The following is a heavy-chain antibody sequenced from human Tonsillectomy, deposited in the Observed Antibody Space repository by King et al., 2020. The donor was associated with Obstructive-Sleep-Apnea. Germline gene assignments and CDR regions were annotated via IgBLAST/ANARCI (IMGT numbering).Heavy chain of an antibody. V-gene: IGHV3-23*04. CDR1: GFTFNSYA. D-gene: IGHD6-19*01. Sequence: VQLVESGGGLVQPGGSLRLSCAASGFTFNSYAMSWVRQAPGKGLEWVSGISGSGGSTYYADSVKGGFPIARDNSKNTLYLKMNSLRAEDTAVYYCAKDRKNIAVAGTDLWGQGTLVTVSS. J-gene: IGHJ4*02. CDR3: AKDRKNIAVAGTDL. CDR2: ISGSGGST.